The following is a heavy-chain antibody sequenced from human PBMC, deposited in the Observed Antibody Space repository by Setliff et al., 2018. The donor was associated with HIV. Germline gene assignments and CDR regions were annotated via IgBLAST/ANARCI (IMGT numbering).Heavy chain of an antibody. CDR2: IYHSGST. CDR1: GYSISSGYY. V-gene: IGHV4-38-2*01. D-gene: IGHD5-18*01. Sequence: PSETLSLTCAVSGYSISSGYYWGWIRQPPGKGLEWIGSIYHSGSTYYNPSLKSRVTISVDTSKNQFSLKLTSVTAADTAVYYCARTLRAAAMGYFDYWGQGTQVTVSS. J-gene: IGHJ4*02. CDR3: ARTLRAAAMGYFDY.